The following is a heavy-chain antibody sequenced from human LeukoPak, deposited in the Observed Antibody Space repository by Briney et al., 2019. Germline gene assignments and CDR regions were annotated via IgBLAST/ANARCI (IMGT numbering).Heavy chain of an antibody. V-gene: IGHV2-5*02. CDR2: IYWDDDK. J-gene: IGHJ4*02. CDR1: GFSLSTSGVG. CDR3: AHRGSGYNHPPYFDY. Sequence: SGPTLVKPTQTLTLTCTFSGFSLSTSGVGVGWIRQPPGKALEWLALIYWDDDKRYSPSLKSRLTITKDTSKNQVVLTMTNMDPVDTATYYCAHRGSGYNHPPYFDYWGQGTLVTVSS. D-gene: IGHD3-22*01.